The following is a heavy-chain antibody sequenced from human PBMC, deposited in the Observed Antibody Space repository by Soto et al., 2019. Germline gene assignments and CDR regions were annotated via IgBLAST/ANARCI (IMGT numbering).Heavy chain of an antibody. Sequence: GSLRLSCAASGFTLSGYAMDWVRQAPGKGLEYVSGISSNGVTTYYADSVQGRFTISRDNSKNTLYLQMNSLRAEDTAIYYCAKRPRALLTFDYWGQGTLVTVSS. CDR3: AKRPRALLTFDY. D-gene: IGHD1-26*01. V-gene: IGHV3-64*04. CDR2: ISSNGVTT. CDR1: GFTLSGYA. J-gene: IGHJ4*02.